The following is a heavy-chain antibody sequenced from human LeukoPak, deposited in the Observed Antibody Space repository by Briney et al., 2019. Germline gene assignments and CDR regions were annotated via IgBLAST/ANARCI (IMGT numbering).Heavy chain of an antibody. D-gene: IGHD3-16*02. Sequence: SQTLSLTCTVSGGSISSGSYYWSWIRQPAGKGLEWIGRIYTSGSTNYNPSLKSRVTISVDTSKNQFSLKLSSVTAAATAVYYCAREDIYDYVWGSYRLHWGQGTLVTVSS. V-gene: IGHV4-61*02. CDR2: IYTSGST. J-gene: IGHJ4*02. CDR3: AREDIYDYVWGSYRLH. CDR1: GGSISSGSYY.